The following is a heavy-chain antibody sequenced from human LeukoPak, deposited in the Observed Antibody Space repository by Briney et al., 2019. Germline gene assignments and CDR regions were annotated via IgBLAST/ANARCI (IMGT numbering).Heavy chain of an antibody. V-gene: IGHV5-51*01. J-gene: IGHJ3*02. Sequence: GESLKISCKGSGYSFSSHWIGWVRQMPGKGLEWMGIIYPGDSDTRYSPSFQGQVTISADKSISTAYLQWTTLKASDTAVYYCARRSVPAVGKPHDAFDIWGQGTLVTVSS. CDR3: ARRSVPAVGKPHDAFDI. CDR1: GYSFSSHW. D-gene: IGHD2-2*01. CDR2: IYPGDSDT.